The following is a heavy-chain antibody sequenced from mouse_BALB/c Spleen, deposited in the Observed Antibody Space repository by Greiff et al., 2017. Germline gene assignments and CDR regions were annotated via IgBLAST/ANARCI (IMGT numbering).Heavy chain of an antibody. CDR3: ARWRGMGQYYFDY. CDR1: GYTFTSYY. V-gene: IGHV1S56*01. Sequence: QVQLKQSGPELVKPGASVRISCKASGYTFTSYYIHWVKQRPGQGLEWIGWIYPGNVNTKYNEKFKGKATLTADKSSSTAYMQLSSLTSEDSAVYFCARWRGMGQYYFDYWGQGTTLTVSA. CDR2: IYPGNVNT. J-gene: IGHJ2*01.